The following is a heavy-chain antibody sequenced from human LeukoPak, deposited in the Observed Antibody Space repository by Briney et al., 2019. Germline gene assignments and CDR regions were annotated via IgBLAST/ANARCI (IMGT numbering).Heavy chain of an antibody. CDR1: GFTFNTYA. D-gene: IGHD1-26*01. CDR3: ANGARYSGTYI. J-gene: IGHJ4*02. Sequence: GGSRRLSCAAPGFTFNTYAMSWVRQAPGKGLEWVSTISGSGGSTYHADSVKGRFTISRDNSKNTLYLQMDSLRAEDTAVYYCANGARYSGTYIWGQGTLVAISS. CDR2: ISGSGGST. V-gene: IGHV3-23*01.